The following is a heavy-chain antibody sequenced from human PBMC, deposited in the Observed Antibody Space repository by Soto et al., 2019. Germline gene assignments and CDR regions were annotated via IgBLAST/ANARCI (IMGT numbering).Heavy chain of an antibody. CDR1: GYTFTSYW. CDR2: IDPSNSFT. V-gene: IGHV5-10-1*01. CDR3: ARLGYYDSSGYYSKGPFDI. D-gene: IGHD3-22*01. J-gene: IGHJ3*02. Sequence: GESLKISCQVFGYTFTSYWITWVRQMPGKGLEWMGRIDPSNSFTDYNPSFEGHVILSVDLSVSTAYLQWSSLKASDTAMYYCARLGYYDSSGYYSKGPFDIWGQGTMVTVSS.